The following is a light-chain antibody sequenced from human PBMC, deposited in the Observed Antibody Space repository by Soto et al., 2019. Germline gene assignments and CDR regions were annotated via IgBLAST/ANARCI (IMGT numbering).Light chain of an antibody. CDR1: QSVTSRY. V-gene: IGKV3D-15*01. Sequence: EIVMTQYPATLSVSPGERAALSCRASQSVTSRYLAWYQQKPGQAPRLLIFGASIRDTGVPARFSGSGSGTEFTLTISSLQSEDFAVYYCQQYNNWPRTFGQGTKVDNK. J-gene: IGKJ1*01. CDR3: QQYNNWPRT. CDR2: GAS.